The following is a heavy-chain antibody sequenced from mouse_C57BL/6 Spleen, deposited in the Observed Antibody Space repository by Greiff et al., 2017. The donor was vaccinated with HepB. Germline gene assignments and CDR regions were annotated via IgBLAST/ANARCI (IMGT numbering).Heavy chain of an antibody. J-gene: IGHJ2*01. CDR3: ARLGHYYGSSRHFDY. Sequence: VQLQQSGAELVMPGASVKLSCKASGYTFTSYWMHWVKQRPGQGLEWIGEIDPSDSYTNYNQKFKGKSTLTVDKSSSTAYMQLSSLTSEDSAVYYCARLGHYYGSSRHFDYWGQGTTLTVSS. CDR2: IDPSDSYT. CDR1: GYTFTSYW. D-gene: IGHD1-1*01. V-gene: IGHV1-69*01.